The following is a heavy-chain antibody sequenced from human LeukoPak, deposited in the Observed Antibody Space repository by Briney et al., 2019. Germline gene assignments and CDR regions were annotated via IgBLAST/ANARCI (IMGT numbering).Heavy chain of an antibody. J-gene: IGHJ6*04. CDR3: ARGLIAAAGMDV. V-gene: IGHV1-18*01. CDR2: ISAYNGNT. Sequence: GASVKVSCKASGYTFTNHDISWVRQAPGQGLEWMGWISAYNGNTNYAQKFQGRVTMTTDTSTTTAYMELRTLKSDDTAVYFCARGLIAAAGMDVWGKGTTVTVSS. CDR1: GYTFTNHD. D-gene: IGHD6-13*01.